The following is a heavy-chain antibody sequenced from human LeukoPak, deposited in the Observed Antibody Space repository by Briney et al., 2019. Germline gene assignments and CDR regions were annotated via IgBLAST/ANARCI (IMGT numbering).Heavy chain of an antibody. CDR3: ARAFGYSYGLRYYYYMDV. Sequence: PSETLSLTCTVSGGSISSSSYYWGWIRQPPGKGLEWIGSIYYSGNTYYNPSLKSRVTISVDTSKNQFSLKLSSVTAADTAVYYCARAFGYSYGLRYYYYMDVWGKGTTVTVSS. CDR2: IYYSGNT. CDR1: GGSISSSSYY. J-gene: IGHJ6*03. V-gene: IGHV4-39*07. D-gene: IGHD5-18*01.